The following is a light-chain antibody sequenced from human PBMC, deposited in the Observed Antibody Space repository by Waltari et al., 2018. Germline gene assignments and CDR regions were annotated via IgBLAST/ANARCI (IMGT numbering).Light chain of an antibody. V-gene: IGKV3-11*01. Sequence: EIVLTQSPATLSLSPGERATLSCRSSQSVSSYLAWYQQNVGQAPRLLIYDASNRATGIPARFSGSGSGTDFTFTISSLEPEDFAVYYCLQRSSWPWTFGQGTKVEIK. CDR1: QSVSSY. CDR2: DAS. J-gene: IGKJ1*01. CDR3: LQRSSWPWT.